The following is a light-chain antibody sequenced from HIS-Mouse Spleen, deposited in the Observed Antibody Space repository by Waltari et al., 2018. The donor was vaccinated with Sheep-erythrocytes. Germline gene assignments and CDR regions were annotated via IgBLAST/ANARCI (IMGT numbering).Light chain of an antibody. CDR2: DVS. V-gene: IGLV2-11*01. CDR1: SSDVGGYNS. J-gene: IGLJ1*01. Sequence: QSALTQPRSVSGSPGQSVTISCTGTSSDVGGYNSVSWYHHHPGKAPKLMIYDVSKRPSGVPDRFSGSKSGNTASLTISGLQAEDKADYYCCSYAGSYNHVFATGTKVTVL. CDR3: CSYAGSYNHV.